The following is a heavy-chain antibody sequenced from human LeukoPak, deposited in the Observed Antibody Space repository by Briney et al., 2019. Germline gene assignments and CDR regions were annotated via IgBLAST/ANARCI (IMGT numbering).Heavy chain of an antibody. Sequence: SVKVSCKASGGTFSSYAISWVRQAPGQGLEWMGGIIPIFGTANYAQKFQGRVTITADESTSTAYMELSSLRSEDTAVYYCARVTTVTTGGYWFDPWGQGTLVTVSS. CDR1: GGTFSSYA. J-gene: IGHJ5*02. CDR2: IIPIFGTA. V-gene: IGHV1-69*13. CDR3: ARVTTVTTGGYWFDP. D-gene: IGHD4-17*01.